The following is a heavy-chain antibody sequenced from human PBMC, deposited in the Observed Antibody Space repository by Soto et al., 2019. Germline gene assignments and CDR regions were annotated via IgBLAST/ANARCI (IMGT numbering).Heavy chain of an antibody. CDR2: IYDNGTT. Sequence: EVQLVESGGGLIQPGGSLRLSCAASGLTVSNAYMAWVRQAPGMGLEWVAVIYDNGTTYYADSVKGRFTISRDTSTNTLSLQMYSLRAEDTAVYYCVRPLPSGRNYGLDGWGQGTTVTVSS. J-gene: IGHJ6*02. V-gene: IGHV3-53*01. D-gene: IGHD3-10*01. CDR1: GLTVSNAY. CDR3: VRPLPSGRNYGLDG.